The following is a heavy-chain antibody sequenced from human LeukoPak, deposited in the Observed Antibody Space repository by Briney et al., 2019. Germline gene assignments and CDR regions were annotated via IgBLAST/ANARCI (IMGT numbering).Heavy chain of an antibody. Sequence: ASVKISCKASGYTFTGYYMHWVRQAPGQGLEWMGWINPNSGGTNYAQKFQGRVTMTRDTSISTAYMELSRLRSDDTAVYYCAKSTYYYGSGSSQNAFDIWGQGTMVTVSS. J-gene: IGHJ3*02. V-gene: IGHV1-2*02. CDR3: AKSTYYYGSGSSQNAFDI. CDR1: GYTFTGYY. CDR2: INPNSGGT. D-gene: IGHD3-10*01.